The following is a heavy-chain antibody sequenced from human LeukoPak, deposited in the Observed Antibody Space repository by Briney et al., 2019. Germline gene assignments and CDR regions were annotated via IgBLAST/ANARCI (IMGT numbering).Heavy chain of an antibody. CDR3: ARDHRAYYDFWSGDYYFDY. J-gene: IGHJ4*02. CDR2: IIPILGIA. D-gene: IGHD3-3*01. V-gene: IGHV1-69*04. CDR1: GYTFTSYY. Sequence: SVKVSCKASGYTFTSYYMHWVRQAPGQGLEWMGRIIPILGIANYAQKFQGRVTITADKSTSTAYMELSSLRSEDTAVYYCARDHRAYYDFWSGDYYFDYWGQGTLVTVSS.